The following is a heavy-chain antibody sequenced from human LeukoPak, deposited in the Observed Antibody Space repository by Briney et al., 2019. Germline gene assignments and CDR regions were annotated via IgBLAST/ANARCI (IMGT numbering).Heavy chain of an antibody. CDR3: ARMDLDGGDSIGFDS. V-gene: IGHV1-2*02. J-gene: IGHJ5*01. CDR1: GYTFTGFF. D-gene: IGHD2-21*02. Sequence: ASVKVSCKASGYTFTGFFMHWVRQAAGRGLEWMGWINPNIGDAYYAQKFQGRVTMTRDRSINTAYMELSRLTSDDTAVYYCARMDLDGGDSIGFDSWGQGTLVTVSS. CDR2: INPNIGDA.